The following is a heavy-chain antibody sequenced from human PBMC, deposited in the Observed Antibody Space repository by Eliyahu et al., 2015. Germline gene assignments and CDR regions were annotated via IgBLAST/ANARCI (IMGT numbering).Heavy chain of an antibody. Sequence: EVQLVESGGGLVKPGGSLRLSCVVXXFXFSSYSXNWVRXTPGKGVEGVASITSGSTYISYADSVKGRFTVSRDDAEDSLFLQMDSLRADDTAVYYCARGAYGDFIFYFHSWGQGTLVTVSS. CDR3: ARGAYGDFIFYFHS. J-gene: IGHJ4*02. CDR2: ITSGSTYI. D-gene: IGHD4-17*01. CDR1: XFXFSSYS. V-gene: IGHV3-21*06.